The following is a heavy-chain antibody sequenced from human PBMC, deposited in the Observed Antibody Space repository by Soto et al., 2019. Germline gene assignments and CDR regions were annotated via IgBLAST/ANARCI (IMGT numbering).Heavy chain of an antibody. CDR3: ARMASFGSLNWFDP. V-gene: IGHV1-8*01. J-gene: IGHJ5*02. D-gene: IGHD5-18*01. CDR1: GYIFTNND. CDR2: MNPGSGDT. Sequence: ASVKVSCKASGYIFTNNDVSWVRQATGQGLEWMGWMNPGSGDTGYAQKLQGRVTMTRNISIATAYMELSSLRADDTAIYYCARMASFGSLNWFDPWGQGTLVTSPQ.